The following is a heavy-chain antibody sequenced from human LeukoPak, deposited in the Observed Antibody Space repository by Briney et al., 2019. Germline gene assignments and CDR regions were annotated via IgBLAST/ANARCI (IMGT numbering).Heavy chain of an antibody. CDR1: GGSISSSSYY. Sequence: SETLSLTCTVSGGSISSSSYYWGWIRQPPGKGLEWIGSIYYSGSTYYNPSLKSRVTISVDTSKNQFSLKLSSVTAADTAVYYCARRPLSSGWFILFDYWGQGTLVTVSS. CDR3: ARRPLSSGWFILFDY. J-gene: IGHJ4*02. CDR2: IYYSGST. D-gene: IGHD6-19*01. V-gene: IGHV4-39*07.